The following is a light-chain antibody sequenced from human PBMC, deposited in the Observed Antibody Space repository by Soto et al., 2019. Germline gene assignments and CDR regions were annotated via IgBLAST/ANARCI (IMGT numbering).Light chain of an antibody. CDR3: QQYNDWPLT. J-gene: IGKJ1*01. CDR2: GAF. Sequence: EIVMTQSPATLSVSPGERATLSCRASQSVSSNLAWYQQKPGQAPSLLIYGAFTRANGIPARCSGTGSGTEFTLTISSLQSEDFALYYCQQYNDWPLTFGQGTKVDI. CDR1: QSVSSN. V-gene: IGKV3-15*01.